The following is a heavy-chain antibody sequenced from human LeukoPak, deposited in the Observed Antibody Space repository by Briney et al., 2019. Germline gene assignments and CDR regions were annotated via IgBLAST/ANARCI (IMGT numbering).Heavy chain of an antibody. CDR2: IFHTGSS. D-gene: IGHD4-17*01. CDR3: ARAGTNLGDYDY. J-gene: IGHJ4*02. CDR1: GHSISSGYY. V-gene: IGHV4-38-2*02. Sequence: PSETLSLTCTVSGHSISSGYYWGWIRQPPGKGLEWIANIFHTGSSYYHPSLESRLSISVDKSKNQLSLNLNSVTAADTAVYCARAGTNLGDYDYWGQGTLVTVSS.